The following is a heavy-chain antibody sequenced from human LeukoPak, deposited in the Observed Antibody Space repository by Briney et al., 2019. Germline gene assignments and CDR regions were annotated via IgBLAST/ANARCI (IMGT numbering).Heavy chain of an antibody. Sequence: GGSLRLSCAAPGFTFSSYAMHWVRQAPGKGLEWVAVISYDGSNKYYADSVKGRFTISRDNSKNTLYLQMNSLRAEDTAVYYCARERDGYNDYWGQGTLVTVSS. D-gene: IGHD5-24*01. V-gene: IGHV3-30*04. CDR3: ARERDGYNDY. CDR2: ISYDGSNK. J-gene: IGHJ4*02. CDR1: GFTFSSYA.